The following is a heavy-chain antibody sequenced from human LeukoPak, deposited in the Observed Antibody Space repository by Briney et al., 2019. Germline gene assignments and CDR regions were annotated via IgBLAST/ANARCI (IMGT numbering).Heavy chain of an antibody. D-gene: IGHD2-15*01. J-gene: IGHJ4*02. CDR1: GGSFSGYY. CDR3: ASEGCGGRICCFDC. CDR2: INHSGST. Sequence: KPSETLSLTCAVYGGSFSGYYWSWIRQPPGKGLEWIGEINHSGSTNYNPSLKSRVTISVDTSTNQFSLRLSSVAAADRAVYGCASEGCGGRICCFDCLVEGTLVSVSS. V-gene: IGHV4-34*01.